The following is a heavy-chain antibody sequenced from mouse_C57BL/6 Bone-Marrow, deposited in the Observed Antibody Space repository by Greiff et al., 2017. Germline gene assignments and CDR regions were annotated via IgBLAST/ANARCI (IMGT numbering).Heavy chain of an antibody. CDR1: GYTFTDHT. Sequence: VQLQQSDAELVKPGASVKISCKVSGYTFTDHTIHWMKQRPEQGLEWIGYIYPRDGSTKYNEKFKGQATLTADKSSSTAYMQLNSLTSEGAAVYFCARRGLRLGFAYWGQGTLVTVSA. CDR2: IYPRDGST. J-gene: IGHJ3*01. CDR3: ARRGLRLGFAY. V-gene: IGHV1-78*01. D-gene: IGHD2-2*01.